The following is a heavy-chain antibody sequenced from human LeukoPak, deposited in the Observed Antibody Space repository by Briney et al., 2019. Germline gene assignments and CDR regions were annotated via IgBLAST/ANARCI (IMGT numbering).Heavy chain of an antibody. CDR1: GGSISSSNYY. CDR2: TYHTGNI. V-gene: IGHV4-39*01. Sequence: SETLSLTCTVSGGSISSSNYYRGWIRLPPGEGLEWIGGTYHTGNIHYNPSLKSRVTISVDTSKNQLSLRLNSVTAADTAVYYCARHSNYDFWSGYYGTSEYWGQGTLVTVSS. D-gene: IGHD3-3*01. J-gene: IGHJ4*02. CDR3: ARHSNYDFWSGYYGTSEY.